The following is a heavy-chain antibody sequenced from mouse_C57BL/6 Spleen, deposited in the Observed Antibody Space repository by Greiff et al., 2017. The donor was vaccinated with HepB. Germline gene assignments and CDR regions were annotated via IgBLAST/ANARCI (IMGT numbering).Heavy chain of an antibody. D-gene: IGHD2-4*01. CDR3: ARYDYDDLSYAMDY. J-gene: IGHJ4*01. V-gene: IGHV7-3*01. CDR2: IRNKANGYTT. Sequence: EVKLVESGGGLVQPGGSLSLSCAASGFTFTDYYMSWVRQPPGKALEWLGFIRNKANGYTTEYSASVKGRFTISRDNSQSILYLQMNALRAEDSATYYCARYDYDDLSYAMDYWGQRTSVTVSS. CDR1: GFTFTDYY.